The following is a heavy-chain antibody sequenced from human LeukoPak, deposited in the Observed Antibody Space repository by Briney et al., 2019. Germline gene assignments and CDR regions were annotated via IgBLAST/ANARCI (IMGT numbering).Heavy chain of an antibody. Sequence: GGSLRLSCAASGFTFSNYWVTWIRQAPGKGLEWVANVNEDGSDKYYVDPVKGRFTISRDNAKNSLYLQMNSLRAEDTAVYYCARDLSPYDSSGYYDAFDIWGQGTMVTVYS. CDR1: GFTFSNYW. CDR2: VNEDGSDK. V-gene: IGHV3-7*01. CDR3: ARDLSPYDSSGYYDAFDI. J-gene: IGHJ3*02. D-gene: IGHD3-22*01.